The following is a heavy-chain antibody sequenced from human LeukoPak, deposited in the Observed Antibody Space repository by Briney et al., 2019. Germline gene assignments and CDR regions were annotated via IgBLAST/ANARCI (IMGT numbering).Heavy chain of an antibody. V-gene: IGHV3-11*01. D-gene: IGHD3-10*01. Sequence: PGGSLRLSRTGSGVTFEDYYLSWIRQAPGKGLEWISYISDTGGDKFYADPVKGRFIISRDNARNSVYMEMNDLIAEDTAFYYCARGENGSFDRWGQGTLVIVSS. CDR1: GVTFEDYY. CDR3: ARGENGSFDR. CDR2: ISDTGGDK. J-gene: IGHJ4*02.